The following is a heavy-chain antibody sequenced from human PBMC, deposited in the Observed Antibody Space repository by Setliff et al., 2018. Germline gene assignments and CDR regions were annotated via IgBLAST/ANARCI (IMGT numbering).Heavy chain of an antibody. CDR1: GFTYNNCW. D-gene: IGHD3-10*01. J-gene: IGHJ4*02. CDR2: INPDGSEK. V-gene: IGHV3-7*01. Sequence: PGGSLRLSCGASGFTYNNCWVSWVRQAPGKGLEWLASINPDGSEKYYVDSVKGRFTISRDNARNSLSLQMNSLRTEDTAVYYCFGAGTCSYWGKGTRVTLSS. CDR3: FGAGTCSY.